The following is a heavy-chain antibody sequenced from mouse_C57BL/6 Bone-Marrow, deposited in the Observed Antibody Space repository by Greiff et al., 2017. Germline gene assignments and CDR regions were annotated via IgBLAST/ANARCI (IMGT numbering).Heavy chain of an antibody. CDR3: ARDAVLYAMDY. V-gene: IGHV5-16*01. CDR1: GFTFSDYY. Sequence: EVQRVESEGGLVQPGSSMKLSCTASGFTFSDYYMAWVRQVPEKGLEWVANINYDGSSTYYLDSLKSRFIISRDNAKNILYLQMSSLKSEDTATYYCARDAVLYAMDYWGQGTSVTVSS. J-gene: IGHJ4*01. CDR2: INYDGSST.